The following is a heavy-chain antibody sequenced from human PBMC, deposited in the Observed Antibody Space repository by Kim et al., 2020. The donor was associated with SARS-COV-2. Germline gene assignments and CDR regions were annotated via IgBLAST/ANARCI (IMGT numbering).Heavy chain of an antibody. CDR1: GYSFTNYW. J-gene: IGHJ4*02. Sequence: GESLKISCKASGYSFTNYWIGWVRQLPGNGLEWMGVINPTNSDTTYNPSFQGQVTISADKSISTTYLQWSSLKASDSAMYYCARPNGDYGDYWGQGTLITVSS. V-gene: IGHV5-51*01. CDR3: ARPNGDYGDY. D-gene: IGHD4-17*01. CDR2: INPTNSDT.